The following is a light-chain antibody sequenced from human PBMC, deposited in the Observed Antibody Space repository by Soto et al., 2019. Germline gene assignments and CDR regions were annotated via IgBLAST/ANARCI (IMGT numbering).Light chain of an antibody. CDR3: QQHGSSLALT. CDR2: AAS. V-gene: IGKV3-20*01. CDR1: QTVSTSY. Sequence: ESVLTQSPGTLSLSPGERATLSCRASQTVSTSYIAWYQQKPGQAPRLLIYAASSRATGIPDRFSGSGSGTDFTLTISRLEPEDCAVYYCQQHGSSLALTFGGGTKVDIK. J-gene: IGKJ4*01.